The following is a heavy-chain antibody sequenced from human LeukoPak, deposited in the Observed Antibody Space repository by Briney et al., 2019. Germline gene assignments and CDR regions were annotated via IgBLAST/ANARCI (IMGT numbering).Heavy chain of an antibody. D-gene: IGHD6-6*01. CDR2: IYYSGSS. J-gene: IGHJ3*02. Sequence: PGGSLRLSCAASGFTFSSYSMNWVRQAPGKGLEWIGYIYYSGSSFYNPSLKSRVTISVDSSKIQFSLEMSAVTAADTAVYYCARSHAASLDAFDIWGQGTLVTVSS. CDR3: ARSHAASLDAFDI. V-gene: IGHV4-59*06. CDR1: GFTFSSYS.